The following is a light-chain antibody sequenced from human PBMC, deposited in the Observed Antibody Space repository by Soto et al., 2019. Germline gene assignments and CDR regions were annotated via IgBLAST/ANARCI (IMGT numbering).Light chain of an antibody. J-gene: IGKJ4*01. Sequence: IQLTQSPSSLSAAVGDRVTITCRASQDISSYLAWYQQQPGKAPKLLIYAASTLQSGVPSRFSGSGSGTDFTLSISSLQPEDFATYYCQQVDHYPSTFGGGTNVEIK. CDR2: AAS. CDR3: QQVDHYPST. CDR1: QDISSY. V-gene: IGKV1-9*01.